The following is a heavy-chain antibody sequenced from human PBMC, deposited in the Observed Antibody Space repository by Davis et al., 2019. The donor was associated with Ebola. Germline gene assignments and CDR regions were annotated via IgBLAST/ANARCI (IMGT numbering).Heavy chain of an antibody. V-gene: IGHV3-64D*06. CDR2: ITNNGGST. CDR3: VKGSITMTVVVYFDL. Sequence: GGSLRLSCSVSGFMFSSYTMHWVRQAPGKGLQYVSGITNNGGSTYYADSVKGRFIISRDNSKNTLYLQMSSLRIEDTAVYYCVKGSITMTVVVYFDLWGQGTLVTVSP. CDR1: GFMFSSYT. J-gene: IGHJ4*02. D-gene: IGHD3-22*01.